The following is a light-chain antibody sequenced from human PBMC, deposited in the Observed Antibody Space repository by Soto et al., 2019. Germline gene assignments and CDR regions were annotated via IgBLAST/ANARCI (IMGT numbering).Light chain of an antibody. Sequence: IVIPRPPAARSFSPGQRATLSCMSSQSVSSNLVWYQQKPRQAPRLIIYGASTRATGIPDRFSGSGSGTEFTLTIRRLKSQDFPVYYCQKYNNWPPINCGHGKRLALK. V-gene: IGKV3-15*01. CDR1: QSVSSN. J-gene: IGKJ5*01. CDR3: QKYNNWPPIN. CDR2: GAS.